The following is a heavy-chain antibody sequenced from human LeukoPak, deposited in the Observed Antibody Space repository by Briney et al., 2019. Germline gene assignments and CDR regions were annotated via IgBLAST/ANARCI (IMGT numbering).Heavy chain of an antibody. CDR2: ISSDASIT. Sequence: GGSLRLSCAASGFTFSTYWMHWVRQDPGKGLVWVSRISSDASITSYADPVKGRFTISRDNAKNTLYLQMNSLRAEDTAVYYCAKDLDIVVVPAAFDYWGQGTLVTVSS. D-gene: IGHD2-2*03. V-gene: IGHV3-74*01. CDR3: AKDLDIVVVPAAFDY. J-gene: IGHJ4*02. CDR1: GFTFSTYW.